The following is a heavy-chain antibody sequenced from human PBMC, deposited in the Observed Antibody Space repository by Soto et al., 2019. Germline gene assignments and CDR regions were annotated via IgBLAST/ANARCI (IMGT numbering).Heavy chain of an antibody. V-gene: IGHV3-30*03. CDR1: EFPLTAYG. J-gene: IGHJ4*02. Sequence: QVQLVESGGGVVQPGRSLRLTCAASEFPLTAYGMHWVREGPDKGLEWVAVISYDGSNKFYADSVKGRFTISRDNSKNTLYLQMNSLRPEDTALYYCVGGQYYFDYRGQGTLVTVSS. CDR2: ISYDGSNK. CDR3: VGGQYYFDY. D-gene: IGHD3-10*01.